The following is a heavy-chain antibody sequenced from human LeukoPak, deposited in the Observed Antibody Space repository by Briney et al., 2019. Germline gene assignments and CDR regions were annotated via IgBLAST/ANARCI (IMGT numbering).Heavy chain of an antibody. V-gene: IGHV4-4*07. J-gene: IGHJ4*02. CDR3: ARDGGYCGSTSCPPFDY. Sequence: PSETLSLTCTVSGGSISSYYWSWIRQPAGKGLEWIGRIYTSGSTNYNPSLKSRVTMSVDTSKNQFSLKLSSVTAADTAVYYCARDGGYCGSTSCPPFDYWGQGTLVTVSS. CDR2: IYTSGST. CDR1: GGSISSYY. D-gene: IGHD2-2*01.